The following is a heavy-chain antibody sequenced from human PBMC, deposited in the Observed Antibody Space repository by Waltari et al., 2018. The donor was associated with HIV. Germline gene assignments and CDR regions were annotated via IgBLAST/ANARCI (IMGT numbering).Heavy chain of an antibody. CDR3: AKDPMDIVATINYYGMDV. Sequence: EVQLLESGGGLVQPGGSLRLSCAASGFTFSSYAMSRVRQAPGKGLEWVSAISGSGGSTYYADSVKGRFTISRDNSKNTLYLQMNSLRAEDTAVYYCAKDPMDIVATINYYGMDVWGQGTTVTVSS. D-gene: IGHD5-12*01. CDR2: ISGSGGST. CDR1: GFTFSSYA. J-gene: IGHJ6*02. V-gene: IGHV3-23*01.